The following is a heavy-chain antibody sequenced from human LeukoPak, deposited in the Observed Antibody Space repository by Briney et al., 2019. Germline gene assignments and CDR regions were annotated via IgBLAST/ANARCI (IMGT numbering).Heavy chain of an antibody. CDR2: INHSGST. J-gene: IGHJ5*02. D-gene: IGHD3-22*01. V-gene: IGHV4-34*01. Sequence: SETLSLTCAVYGGSFSGYYWSWIRQPPGKGLEWIGEINHSGSTNYNPSLKSRVTISVDTSKNQFSLKLSSVTAADTAVYYCARGRTYYYDSSGYHYARLSWFDPWGQGTLVTVSS. CDR3: ARGRTYYYDSSGYHYARLSWFDP. CDR1: GGSFSGYY.